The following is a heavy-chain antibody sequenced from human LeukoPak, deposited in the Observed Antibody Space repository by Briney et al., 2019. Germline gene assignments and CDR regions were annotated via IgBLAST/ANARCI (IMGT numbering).Heavy chain of an antibody. V-gene: IGHV3-23*01. CDR3: AKVNYYDGSGYYYDAFDI. CDR2: ISGSGGCA. J-gene: IGHJ3*02. CDR1: GFTFSSYA. D-gene: IGHD3-22*01. Sequence: PGGSLRLSCAASGFTFSSYAMSWVRQAPGKGLEWVSGISGSGGCAYYADSVKGRFTISRDNSKNTLYLQVNSLRAEDTAVYYCAKVNYYDGSGYYYDAFDIWGQGAMVTVSS.